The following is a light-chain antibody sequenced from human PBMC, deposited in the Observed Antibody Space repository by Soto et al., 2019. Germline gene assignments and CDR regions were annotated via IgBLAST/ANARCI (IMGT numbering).Light chain of an antibody. Sequence: EIVLTQSPGTLSLSPGERATLSGRASQSVRSSYLAWYQQKLGQAPRLLIYGVSNRATGIPDRFSGSGSGTDFTLTISRLESEDFAVYYCQQYGTSPRTFGHGTKVEIK. V-gene: IGKV3-20*01. CDR2: GVS. J-gene: IGKJ1*01. CDR3: QQYGTSPRT. CDR1: QSVRSSY.